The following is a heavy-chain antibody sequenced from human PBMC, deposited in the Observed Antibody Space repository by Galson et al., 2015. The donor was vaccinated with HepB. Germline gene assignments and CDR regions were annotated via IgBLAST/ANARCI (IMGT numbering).Heavy chain of an antibody. J-gene: IGHJ1*01. CDR1: GFTFSSYE. V-gene: IGHV3-48*03. CDR3: ANKIIPAPGKPGGFQH. Sequence: SLRLSCAAPGFTFSSYEMNWVRQAPGKGLEWVSYISSSGSTIYYADSVKGRFTISRDNSKNTLYLQMNSLRPEDTAVYFCANKIIPAPGKPGGFQHWGQGTLVTVSS. D-gene: IGHD6-13*01. CDR2: ISSSGSTI.